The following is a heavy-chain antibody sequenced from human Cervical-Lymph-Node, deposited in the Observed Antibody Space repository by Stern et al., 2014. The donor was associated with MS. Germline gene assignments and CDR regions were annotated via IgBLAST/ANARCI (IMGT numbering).Heavy chain of an antibody. J-gene: IGHJ4*02. CDR2: IIPIFGTA. CDR3: AREGVGIAAANLDY. D-gene: IGHD6-13*01. CDR1: GATFSYYA. Sequence: QVQLVQSGAEVKRPGSSVNVSCEVSGATFSYYAISWVRQAHGQGLEWMGGIIPIFGTAKYAQKFQGRVTITADESTSTAYMELSSLRSEDTAVYYCAREGVGIAAANLDYWGQRTLVTVSS. V-gene: IGHV1-69*12.